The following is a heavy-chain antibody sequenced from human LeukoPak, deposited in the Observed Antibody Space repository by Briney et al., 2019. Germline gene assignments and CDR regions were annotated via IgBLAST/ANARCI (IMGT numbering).Heavy chain of an antibody. V-gene: IGHV4-61*02. Sequence: SETLSLTCTVSGGSISSGSYYWSWIRQPAGKGLEWIGRIYTSGSTNYNPSLKSRVTISVDTSKNQFSLKLSSVTAADTAVYYCASFGYGDYVGGDYWGQGTLVTVSS. D-gene: IGHD4-17*01. J-gene: IGHJ4*02. CDR1: GGSISSGSYY. CDR2: IYTSGST. CDR3: ASFGYGDYVGGDY.